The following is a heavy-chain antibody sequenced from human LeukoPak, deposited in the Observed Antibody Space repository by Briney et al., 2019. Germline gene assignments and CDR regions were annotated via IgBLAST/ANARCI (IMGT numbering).Heavy chain of an antibody. J-gene: IGHJ4*02. Sequence: GGSLRLSCAASGFTFSSYAMHWVRQAPGKGLEWVAVISYDGSNKYYADSMKGRFTISRDNSKNTLYLQMNSLRAEDTAVYYCAKDLRITIIVVVKAPTEFDYWGQGTLVTVSS. CDR3: AKDLRITIIVVVKAPTEFDY. D-gene: IGHD3-22*01. V-gene: IGHV3-30*04. CDR2: ISYDGSNK. CDR1: GFTFSSYA.